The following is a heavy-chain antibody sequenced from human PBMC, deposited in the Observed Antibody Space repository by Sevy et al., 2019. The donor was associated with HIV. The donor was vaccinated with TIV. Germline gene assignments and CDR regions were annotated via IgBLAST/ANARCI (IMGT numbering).Heavy chain of an antibody. CDR3: ARDLGYYYGSGRNYGMDV. CDR1: GYSVSDLS. CDR2: YDPEDGET. V-gene: IGHV1-24*01. D-gene: IGHD3-10*01. Sequence: ASVKVSCKVSGYSVSDLSIHWVRQAPGKGLEWMGGYDPEDGETTYAQKFQGRVTMTEDTSTDTAYMELSSLRSEDTAVYYCARDLGYYYGSGRNYGMDVWGQGTTVTVSS. J-gene: IGHJ6*02.